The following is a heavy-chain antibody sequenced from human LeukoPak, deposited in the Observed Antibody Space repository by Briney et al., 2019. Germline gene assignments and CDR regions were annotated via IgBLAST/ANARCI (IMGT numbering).Heavy chain of an antibody. CDR3: ARDQHQYYYGSGTKPYYMDV. D-gene: IGHD3-10*01. CDR2: ISAYNGNT. Sequence: ASVKVSCKASGYTFTSYGISWVRQAPGQGLEWMGWISAYNGNTNYAQKLQGRVTMTTDTSTSTAYMELRSLRSDDTAVYYCARDQHQYYYGSGTKPYYMDVWGKGTTVTISS. J-gene: IGHJ6*03. CDR1: GYTFTSYG. V-gene: IGHV1-18*01.